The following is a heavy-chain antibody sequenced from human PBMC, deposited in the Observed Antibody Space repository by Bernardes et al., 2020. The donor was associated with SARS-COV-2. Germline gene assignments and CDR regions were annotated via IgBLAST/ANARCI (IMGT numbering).Heavy chain of an antibody. CDR2: ISGSGGST. CDR1: GFTFSSYA. V-gene: IGHV3-23*01. Sequence: GGSLRLSCAASGFTFSSYAMSWVRQAPGKGLEWVSSISGSGGSTYYADSVKGQFTISRDNSKNTLYLQVNSLRAEDTALYYCAKCRARTMSVPSTDLWYFDLWGRGTLVTVSS. CDR3: AKCRARTMSVPSTDLWYFDL. J-gene: IGHJ2*01. D-gene: IGHD6-19*01.